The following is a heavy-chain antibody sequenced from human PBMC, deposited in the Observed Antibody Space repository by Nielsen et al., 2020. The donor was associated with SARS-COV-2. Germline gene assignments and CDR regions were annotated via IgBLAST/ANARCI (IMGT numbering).Heavy chain of an antibody. Sequence: GGSLRLSCAASGFSFSTSWMNWVRQGPGKRLEWVANINPDGSMKRHVDSVVSRFTISRDNARDSLYLQMNNLRAEDTAIYYCLQGGASWGQGTLVTVSS. CDR1: GFSFSTSW. J-gene: IGHJ5*02. D-gene: IGHD1-1*01. V-gene: IGHV3-7*05. CDR2: INPDGSMK. CDR3: LQGGAS.